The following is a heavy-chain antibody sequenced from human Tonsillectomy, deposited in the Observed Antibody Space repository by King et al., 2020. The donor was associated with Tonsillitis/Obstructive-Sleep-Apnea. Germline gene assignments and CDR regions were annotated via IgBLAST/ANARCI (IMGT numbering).Heavy chain of an antibody. V-gene: IGHV3-30*18. CDR3: AKDRYSRSSWGIDY. D-gene: IGHD6-6*01. J-gene: IGHJ4*02. CDR2: ISYDGSDK. CDR1: GFTFSSYG. Sequence: HVQLVESGGAVVQPGRSLRLSCAASGFTFSSYGMHWVHQAPGKGLEWVAFISYDGSDKYNADSVKGRFTISRDNSKNTLYLQMNSLRAEDTAVYYCAKDRYSRSSWGIDYWGQGTLVTVSS.